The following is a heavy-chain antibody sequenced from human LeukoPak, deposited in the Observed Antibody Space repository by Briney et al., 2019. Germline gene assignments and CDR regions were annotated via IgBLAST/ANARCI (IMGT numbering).Heavy chain of an antibody. J-gene: IGHJ5*02. Sequence: GESLKISCKGSGYSFTSYWLGWVRQMPGKGLEWMGIIYPGDSDTRYSPSFQGQVTISADKSISTAYLQWSSLKASDTAMYYCARQGGYCSGGSCYSGNWFDPWGQGTLVTVSS. CDR2: IYPGDSDT. CDR3: ARQGGYCSGGSCYSGNWFDP. CDR1: GYSFTSYW. D-gene: IGHD2-15*01. V-gene: IGHV5-51*01.